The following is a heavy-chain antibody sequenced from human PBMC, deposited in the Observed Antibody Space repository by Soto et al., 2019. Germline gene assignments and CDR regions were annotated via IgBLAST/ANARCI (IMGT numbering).Heavy chain of an antibody. CDR2: IYYSGST. CDR3: ARRYSSSSVTRLGDGMDV. V-gene: IGHV4-39*01. D-gene: IGHD6-6*01. Sequence: SETLSLTCTVSGGSISSSSYYWGWIRQPPGKGLEWIGSIYYSGSTYYNPSLKSRVTISVDTSKNQFSLKLSSVTAADTAVYYCARRYSSSSVTRLGDGMDVWGQGTTVT. CDR1: GGSISSSSYY. J-gene: IGHJ6*02.